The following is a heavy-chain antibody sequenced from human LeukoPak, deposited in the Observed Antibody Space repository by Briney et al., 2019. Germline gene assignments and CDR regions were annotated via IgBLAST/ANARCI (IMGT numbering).Heavy chain of an antibody. V-gene: IGHV3-23*01. Sequence: GGSLRLSCAASGFTFSSYAMSWVRQAPGKGLEWVSAISGSGGSTYYADSVKGRFTISRDNSKNTLYLQMNSLRAEDTAVYYCAKLQAVAGTVWYFDYWGQGTLVTVSS. D-gene: IGHD6-19*01. CDR1: GFTFSSYA. J-gene: IGHJ4*02. CDR2: ISGSGGST. CDR3: AKLQAVAGTVWYFDY.